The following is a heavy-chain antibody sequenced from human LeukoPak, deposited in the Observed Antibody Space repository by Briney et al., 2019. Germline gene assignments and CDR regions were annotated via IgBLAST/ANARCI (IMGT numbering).Heavy chain of an antibody. Sequence: GGSLRLSCAASGFTFSDYYMSWIRQAPGKGLEWVSYISSSGSTIYYADSVKGRFTISRDNAKNSLYLQMNSLRAEDTAVYYCAKTTEGLGYHDAFDIWGQGTMVTVSS. CDR3: AKTTEGLGYHDAFDI. V-gene: IGHV3-11*01. J-gene: IGHJ3*02. CDR2: ISSSGSTI. D-gene: IGHD1-14*01. CDR1: GFTFSDYY.